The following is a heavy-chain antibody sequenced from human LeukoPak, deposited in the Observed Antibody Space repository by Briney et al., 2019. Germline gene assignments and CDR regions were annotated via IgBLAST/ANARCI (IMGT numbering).Heavy chain of an antibody. J-gene: IGHJ4*02. Sequence: GASVKVSCKASGYTFTGYYMHWVRQAPGQGLEWMGWINPNSGGTNYAQKFQGRVTMTRDTSISTAYMELSRLRSDDTAVYYCARGLRHYDILTGYHDDYWGQGTLVTVSS. CDR1: GYTFTGYY. V-gene: IGHV1-2*02. CDR2: INPNSGGT. CDR3: ARGLRHYDILTGYHDDY. D-gene: IGHD3-9*01.